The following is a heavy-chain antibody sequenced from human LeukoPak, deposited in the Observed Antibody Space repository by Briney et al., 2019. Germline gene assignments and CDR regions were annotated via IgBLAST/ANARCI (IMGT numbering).Heavy chain of an antibody. V-gene: IGHV4-59*08. D-gene: IGHD1-1*01. CDR1: GGSISSYY. CDR2: IYYSGST. J-gene: IGHJ4*02. Sequence: SETLSLTCTVSGGSISSYYWSWIRQPPGKGLEWIGYIYYSGSTNYNPSLKSRVTISVDTSKNQFSLKLSSVTAADTAVYYCAGQGDWNYVDYWGQGTLVTVSS. CDR3: AGQGDWNYVDY.